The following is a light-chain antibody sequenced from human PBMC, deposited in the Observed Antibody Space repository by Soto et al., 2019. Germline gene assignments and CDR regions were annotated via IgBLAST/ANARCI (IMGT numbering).Light chain of an antibody. CDR1: DSNIGGNA. CDR3: ASWDDRRNGWV. J-gene: IGLJ3*02. CDR2: SNN. Sequence: QSVMTQSPSAAGTPGQRVAISCSGADSNIGGNAVNWYHQRPGTAPKLLIHSNNQRPSGVPDRFSGYKSGTSASLVISGLQSGDEADYYCASWDDRRNGWVFGGGTKVNVL. V-gene: IGLV1-44*01.